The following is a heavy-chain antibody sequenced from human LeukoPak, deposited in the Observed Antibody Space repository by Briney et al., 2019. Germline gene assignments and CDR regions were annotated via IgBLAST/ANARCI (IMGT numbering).Heavy chain of an antibody. D-gene: IGHD2-2*01. Sequence: SGTLSLTCAVYGGSFTGYYWSWIRQPPGKGLEWIGEINHSGSTNYNPSLKSRVTISVDTSKNQFSLKLSSVTAADTAVYYCARVRRGYCSSTSCYGGYYFDYWGQGTLVTVSS. V-gene: IGHV4-34*01. CDR3: ARVRRGYCSSTSCYGGYYFDY. CDR2: INHSGST. J-gene: IGHJ4*02. CDR1: GGSFTGYY.